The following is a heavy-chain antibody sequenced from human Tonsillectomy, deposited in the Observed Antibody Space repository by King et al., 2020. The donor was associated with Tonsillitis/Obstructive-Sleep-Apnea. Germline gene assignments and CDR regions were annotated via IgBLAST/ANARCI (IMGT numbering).Heavy chain of an antibody. V-gene: IGHV4-39*01. CDR3: AGHSAGLAAPRTGPFEY. Sequence: QLQESGPGLVKPSETLSLTCTVSGGSMSSSSYYWGWVRQPPGKGLEWIGSISYSGSTYYNPSLTSRVTISVDTSKKLFSLKLSSVTAADTAVYYCAGHSAGLAAPRTGPFEYWGQGTLVTVSS. J-gene: IGHJ4*02. CDR1: GGSMSSSSYY. CDR2: ISYSGST. D-gene: IGHD6-6*01.